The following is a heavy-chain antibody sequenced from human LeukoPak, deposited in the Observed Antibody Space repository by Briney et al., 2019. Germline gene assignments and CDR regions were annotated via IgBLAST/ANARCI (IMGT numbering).Heavy chain of an antibody. CDR2: IWYDRSNK. CDR1: GFTFSSYG. J-gene: IGHJ4*02. D-gene: IGHD2-2*01. V-gene: IGHV3-33*01. CDR3: ARAPQYVFYFDY. Sequence: PGGSLRLSCAASGFTFSSYGMHWVRQAPGKGLEWVAVIWYDRSNKYYADSVKGRFTISRDNSKNTLYLQMNSLRAEDTAVYYCARAPQYVFYFDYWGQGTLVTVSS.